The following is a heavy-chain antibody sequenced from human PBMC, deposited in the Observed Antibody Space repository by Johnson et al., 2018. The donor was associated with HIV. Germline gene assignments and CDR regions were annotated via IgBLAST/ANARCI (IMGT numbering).Heavy chain of an antibody. D-gene: IGHD3-22*01. Sequence: VQLLESGGGVVRPGGSLRLSCAASGFTFDDYGMSWVRQAPGKGLEWVSLIYNDGTTYYADSVKGRFTISRDNSKNTLYLQMNRLRAEDTAVYYCARERVWYYDSSGDVAFDIWGQGTMVTVSS. CDR1: GFTFDDYG. CDR3: ARERVWYYDSSGDVAFDI. V-gene: IGHV3-66*01. J-gene: IGHJ3*02. CDR2: IYNDGTT.